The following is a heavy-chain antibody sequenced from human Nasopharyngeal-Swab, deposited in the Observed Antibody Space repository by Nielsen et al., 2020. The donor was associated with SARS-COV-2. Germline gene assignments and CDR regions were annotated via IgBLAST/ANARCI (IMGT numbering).Heavy chain of an antibody. CDR2: IRQDGGKK. CDR1: GFSFSSYW. CDR3: ATDPSTSWYGVPLDH. V-gene: IGHV3-7*03. D-gene: IGHD6-6*01. Sequence: GESLKISCATSGFSFSSYWMTWVRQAPGKGLEWVANIRQDGGKKFYLDSVSGRFTISRDNAENSLYLQMNSLRADDTAVYYCATDPSTSWYGVPLDHWGQGTLVTVSS. J-gene: IGHJ4*02.